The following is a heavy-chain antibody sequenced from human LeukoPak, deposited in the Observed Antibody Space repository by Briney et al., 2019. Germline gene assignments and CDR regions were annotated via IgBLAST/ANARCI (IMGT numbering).Heavy chain of an antibody. D-gene: IGHD6-13*01. CDR2: IYSGGST. V-gene: IGHV3-53*01. Sequence: GGSLRLSCAASGFTVSSNYMSWVRQAPGKGLERVSVIYSGGSTYYADSVKGRFIISRDNSKNTLYLQMNSLRAEDTAVYYCAGEYSSSWYTSAFDIWGQGTMVTVSS. CDR1: GFTVSSNY. CDR3: AGEYSSSWYTSAFDI. J-gene: IGHJ3*02.